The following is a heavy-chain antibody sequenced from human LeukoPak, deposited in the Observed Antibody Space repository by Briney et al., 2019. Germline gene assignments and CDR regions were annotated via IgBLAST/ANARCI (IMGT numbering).Heavy chain of an antibody. V-gene: IGHV3-7*01. J-gene: IGHJ5*02. CDR2: INQDGSEK. Sequence: GGSLRLSCAASGFTFSDYWISWVRQARGPRLELVANINQDGSEKHYVDSLRGRFTISRDNAKNSLYLQMNSLRAEDTAVYFCARDLYYFDRSGYYASDLWGQGTLVTVSS. D-gene: IGHD3-22*01. CDR3: ARDLYYFDRSGYYASDL. CDR1: GFTFSDYW.